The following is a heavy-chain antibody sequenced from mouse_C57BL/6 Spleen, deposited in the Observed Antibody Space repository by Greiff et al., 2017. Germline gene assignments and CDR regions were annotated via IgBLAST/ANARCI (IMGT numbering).Heavy chain of an antibody. Sequence: EVQRVESGPELVKPGASVKLSCTASGYTFTSYDMHWVKQRPEQGLEWIGRIDPRDGGTKYAQKFKGKATITAYTSSNTAYLQLISLTSEDSAVYYCASYDSGSSSWFAYWGQGTPLTVSA. J-gene: IGHJ3*01. CDR2: IDPRDGGT. CDR3: ASYDSGSSSWFAY. V-gene: IGHV14-2*01. D-gene: IGHD1-1*01. CDR1: GYTFTSYD.